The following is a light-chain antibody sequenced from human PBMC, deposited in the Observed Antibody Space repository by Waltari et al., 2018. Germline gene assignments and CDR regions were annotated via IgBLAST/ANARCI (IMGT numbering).Light chain of an antibody. Sequence: QSVLTQPPSVSGAPGRRVTISCTGSGSNIGAGYAVHWYQQLPRAAPKLLMYGSTSRPLGVPDRFFGSTSGTSASLAITGLQAEDEADYYCQSYDTSLRVVFGGGTKLTVL. CDR2: GST. J-gene: IGLJ2*01. CDR1: GSNIGAGYA. V-gene: IGLV1-40*01. CDR3: QSYDTSLRVV.